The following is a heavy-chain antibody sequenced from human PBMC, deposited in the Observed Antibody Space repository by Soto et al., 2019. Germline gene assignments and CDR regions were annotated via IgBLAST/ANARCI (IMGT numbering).Heavy chain of an antibody. V-gene: IGHV3-21*06. CDR3: ARESEDLTSNFDY. CDR2: ISSTTNYI. CDR1: GFTFTRYS. Sequence: XVSLRLSCAASGFTFTRYSMNWVRQAPGKRLEWVSSISSTTNYIYYGDSMKGRFTISRDNAKNSLYLEMNSLRAEDTAVYYCARESEDLTSNFDYWGQGTLVTVSS. J-gene: IGHJ4*02.